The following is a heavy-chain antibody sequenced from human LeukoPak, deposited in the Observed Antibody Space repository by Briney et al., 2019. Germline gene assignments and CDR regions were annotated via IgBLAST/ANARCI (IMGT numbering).Heavy chain of an antibody. J-gene: IGHJ3*01. V-gene: IGHV2-5*02. CDR1: GFSLSTRAVG. CDR3: AHSLPILTGFYDAFDV. Sequence: SGPTLVNPTQTLTLTCTFSGFSLSTRAVGVGWIRQPPGKALEWLALVYWDDDKRYSPSLKSRLTITKDTSKNQVVLTMTNMDPVDTATYYCAHSLPILTGFYDAFDVWGQGTTVTVSS. D-gene: IGHD3-9*01. CDR2: VYWDDDK.